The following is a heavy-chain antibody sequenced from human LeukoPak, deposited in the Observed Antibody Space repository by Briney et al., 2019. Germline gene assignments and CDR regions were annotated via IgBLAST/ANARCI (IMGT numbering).Heavy chain of an antibody. D-gene: IGHD2/OR15-2a*01. CDR3: AKGNNSLSFNFDY. CDR1: GFTFRDFS. J-gene: IGHJ4*02. CDR2: VSGDGGVA. Sequence: GGSLRLSCAASGFTFRDFSMHWVRQAPGKGLEWVSLVSGDGGVAHYADSVKGRFTISRDNSKNSLYLQMSSLRVEDTAFYYCAKGNNSLSFNFDYWGQGTMVTVSS. V-gene: IGHV3-43*02.